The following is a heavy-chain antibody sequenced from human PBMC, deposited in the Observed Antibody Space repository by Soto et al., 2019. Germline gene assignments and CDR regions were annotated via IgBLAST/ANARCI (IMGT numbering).Heavy chain of an antibody. Sequence: QITLKESGPTLVKPTQTLTLTCTFSGFSLNTFGMGVGWIRQPPGKALEWLALIYWNDDKRYNPSLNSRLTSAKETSRDLVVLTMTNVDPVDAARYYCVNSPESAPSDYWGQGRLVTVSS. J-gene: IGHJ4*02. CDR2: IYWNDDK. CDR3: VNSPESAPSDY. CDR1: GFSLNTFGMG. V-gene: IGHV2-5*01.